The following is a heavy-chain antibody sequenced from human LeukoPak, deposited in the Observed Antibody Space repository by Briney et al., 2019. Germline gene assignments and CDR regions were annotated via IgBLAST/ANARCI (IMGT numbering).Heavy chain of an antibody. J-gene: IGHJ4*02. CDR2: ISGSGGST. CDR1: RFTFSSYD. V-gene: IGHV3-23*01. D-gene: IGHD1-26*01. Sequence: GGTLRLSCAASRFTFSSYDMSWVRQAPGKGLEWVSAISGSGGSTYYADSVKGRFTISRDNSKNTLYLQMNSLRAEDTAVYYCARHYGSGSYYPSYWGQGTLVTVSS. CDR3: ARHYGSGSYYPSY.